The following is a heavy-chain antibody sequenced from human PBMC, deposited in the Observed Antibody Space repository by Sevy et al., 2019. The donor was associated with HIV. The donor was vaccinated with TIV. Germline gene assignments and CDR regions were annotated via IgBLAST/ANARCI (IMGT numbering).Heavy chain of an antibody. J-gene: IGHJ5*02. CDR2: IYYSGST. CDR3: ASDHSGRGVAARPLLPRP. Sequence: SETLSLTCTVSGGSISSSSYYWGWIRQPPGKGLEWIGSIYYSGSTYYNPSLKSRVTISVDTSKNQFSLKLSSVTAADTAVYYCASDHSGRGVAARPLLPRPWGQGTLVTVSS. D-gene: IGHD6-6*01. V-gene: IGHV4-39*01. CDR1: GGSISSSSYY.